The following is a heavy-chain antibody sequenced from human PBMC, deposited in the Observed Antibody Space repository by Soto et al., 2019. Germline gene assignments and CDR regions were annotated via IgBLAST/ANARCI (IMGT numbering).Heavy chain of an antibody. Sequence: PGDSLKISCKSSGYSFTKYWIAWVRQMPGKGLEWMGIIYPRDSDTRYSPSFQGQVSISAGKSISTAYLQWSSLKASDTAMYYCATAPTGYCGGTSCPPNYYFDYWGRGTPVTVSS. D-gene: IGHD2-2*03. CDR3: ATAPTGYCGGTSCPPNYYFDY. CDR1: GYSFTKYW. J-gene: IGHJ4*02. V-gene: IGHV5-51*01. CDR2: IYPRDSDT.